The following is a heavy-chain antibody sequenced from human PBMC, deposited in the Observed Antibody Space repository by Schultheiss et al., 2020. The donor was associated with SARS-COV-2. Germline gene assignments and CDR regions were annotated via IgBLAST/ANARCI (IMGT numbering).Heavy chain of an antibody. Sequence: GESLKISCKASGYTFTSYYMHWVRQAPGQGLEWMGWISAYNGDTNYAQKVQGRVTLTTDTSTSTAYMELSRLRSDDTAVYYCARDPLYSSGWAPWYYYGMDVWGQGTTVTVSS. V-gene: IGHV1-18*04. J-gene: IGHJ6*02. CDR3: ARDPLYSSGWAPWYYYGMDV. D-gene: IGHD6-19*01. CDR1: GYTFTSYY. CDR2: ISAYNGDT.